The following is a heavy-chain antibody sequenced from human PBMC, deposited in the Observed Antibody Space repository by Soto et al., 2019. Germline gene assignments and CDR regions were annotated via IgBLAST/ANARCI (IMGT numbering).Heavy chain of an antibody. Sequence: GGSLRLSCAASGFTFSSYSMNWVRQAPGKGLGWVSYISSSSSTIYYADSVKGRLTISRDNAKNSLYLQMNSLRAEDTAVYYCARAVYYGSGSYYPHFDPWGQGTLVTVSS. CDR2: ISSSSSTI. V-gene: IGHV3-48*01. CDR1: GFTFSSYS. CDR3: ARAVYYGSGSYYPHFDP. D-gene: IGHD3-10*01. J-gene: IGHJ5*02.